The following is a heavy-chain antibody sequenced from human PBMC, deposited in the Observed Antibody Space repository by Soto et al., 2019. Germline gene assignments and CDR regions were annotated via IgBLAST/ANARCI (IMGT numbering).Heavy chain of an antibody. J-gene: IGHJ5*01. D-gene: IGHD2-2*01. CDR3: SRDMTGPSYWFDS. Sequence: VQLVQSGAEVRKPGSSVRVSCETSGDTFNSHTINWLRQAPGQGLEWMGGIIPVFGSPTYAQKFQARLTIIAETSTQTVYMELSILTSDDTAFYICSRDMTGPSYWFDSCGQGTLVTVSS. CDR2: IIPVFGSP. V-gene: IGHV1-69*06. CDR1: GDTFNSHT.